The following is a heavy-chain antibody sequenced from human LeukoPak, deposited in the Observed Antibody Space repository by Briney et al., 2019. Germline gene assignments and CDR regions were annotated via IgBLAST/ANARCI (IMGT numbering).Heavy chain of an antibody. Sequence: SETLSLTCAVYGGSFSGYYWSWIRQPPGKGLEYIGYIYYSGSTNYNPSLKSRVTISVDTSKNQFSLKLNSVTAADTALYYCARVGSYAFDIWGQGTMVTVSS. V-gene: IGHV4-59*01. CDR3: ARVGSYAFDI. CDR2: IYYSGST. CDR1: GGSFSGYY. J-gene: IGHJ3*02.